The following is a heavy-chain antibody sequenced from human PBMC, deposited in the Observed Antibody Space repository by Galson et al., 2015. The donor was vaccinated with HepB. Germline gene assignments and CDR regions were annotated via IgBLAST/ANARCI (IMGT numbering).Heavy chain of an antibody. Sequence: SVKVSCKASGYTFTGYHIRWVRQAPGQGLERMGWINPNSGGTNYAQKFQGLVTMTRDTSIYTAYIELSRLRSDDTAVYYCARDLLRSGDYWGQGTLVTVSS. V-gene: IGHV1-2*04. CDR3: ARDLLRSGDY. CDR1: GYTFTGYH. D-gene: IGHD3-16*01. J-gene: IGHJ4*02. CDR2: INPNSGGT.